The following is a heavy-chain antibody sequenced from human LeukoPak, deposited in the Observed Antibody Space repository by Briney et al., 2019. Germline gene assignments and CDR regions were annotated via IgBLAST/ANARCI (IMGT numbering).Heavy chain of an antibody. CDR3: ARDRSGYSSGWYLLGY. V-gene: IGHV4-59*01. J-gene: IGHJ4*02. CDR1: GGSISNYY. CDR2: IYYSGST. Sequence: PSETLSLTCTVSGGSISNYYWSWIRQPPGKGLEWIGYIYYSGSTNYNPSLKSRVTISVDTSKNQFSLKLSSVTAADTAVYYCARDRSGYSSGWYLLGYWGQGTVVTVSS. D-gene: IGHD6-19*01.